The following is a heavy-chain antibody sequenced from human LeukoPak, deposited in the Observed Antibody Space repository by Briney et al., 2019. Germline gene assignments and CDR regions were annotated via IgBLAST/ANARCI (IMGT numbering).Heavy chain of an antibody. V-gene: IGHV3-48*02. Sequence: PGGSLRLSCAASGFTFSSYGMNWVRQAPGKGLEWVSYISSSSSTIYYADSVKGRFTISRDNAKNSLYLQMNSLRDEDTAVYYCARDPPRYCSGGSCYGTYYFDYWGQGTLVTVSS. D-gene: IGHD2-15*01. CDR2: ISSSSSTI. CDR1: GFTFSSYG. CDR3: ARDPPRYCSGGSCYGTYYFDY. J-gene: IGHJ4*02.